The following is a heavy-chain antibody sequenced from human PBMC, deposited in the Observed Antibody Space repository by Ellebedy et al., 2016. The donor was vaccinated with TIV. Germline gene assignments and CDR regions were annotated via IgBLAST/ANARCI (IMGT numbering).Heavy chain of an antibody. CDR1: GFTFSRYW. V-gene: IGHV3-7*01. CDR3: ARDAAPGAPDFFDH. J-gene: IGHJ4*02. CDR2: IKEDGSEK. D-gene: IGHD3-10*01. Sequence: PGGSLRLSCAASGFTFSRYWMSWVRQAPGKGLEWVANIKEDGSEKHYVDSVRGRFTISRDNAKNSVYLQMNSLRAEDTAAYYCARDAAPGAPDFFDHWGRGTLVTVSS.